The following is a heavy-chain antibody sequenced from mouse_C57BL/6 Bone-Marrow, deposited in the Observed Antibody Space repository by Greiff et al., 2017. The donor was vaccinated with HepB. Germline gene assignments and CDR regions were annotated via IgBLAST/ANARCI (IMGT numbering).Heavy chain of an antibody. D-gene: IGHD1-1*01. V-gene: IGHV1-50*01. CDR1: GYTFTSYW. CDR3: GRAGAFFSIYCYDSSYVDY. Sequence: QVQLQQPGAELVKPGASVKLSCKASGYTFTSYWMQWVKQRPGQGLEWIGEIDPSDCYTNYNQKFKGKATLTVDTSSSTAYMQLSSLTSEDSAVYYWGRAGAFFSIYCYDSSYVDYWGQGTTLTVSA. CDR2: IDPSDCYT. J-gene: IGHJ2*01.